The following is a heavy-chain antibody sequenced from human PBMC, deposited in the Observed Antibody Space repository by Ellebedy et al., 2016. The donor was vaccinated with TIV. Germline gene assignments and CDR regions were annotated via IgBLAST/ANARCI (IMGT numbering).Heavy chain of an antibody. D-gene: IGHD3-10*01. J-gene: IGHJ3*02. Sequence: ASVKVSCXASGYTFTSNAFTWVRQAPGQGLEWMGWISGYNGNTNYAKNLQGRVTMTTDTSTSTVYMELRSLRSDDTAVYYCARDRKVRGDAFDIWGQGTMVTVSS. CDR3: ARDRKVRGDAFDI. CDR1: GYTFTSNA. CDR2: ISGYNGNT. V-gene: IGHV1-18*01.